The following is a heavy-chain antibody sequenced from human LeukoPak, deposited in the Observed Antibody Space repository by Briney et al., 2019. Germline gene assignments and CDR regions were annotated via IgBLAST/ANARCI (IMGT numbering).Heavy chain of an antibody. CDR2: IYSSGST. Sequence: SETLSLSCTVSGGSISSGNYYWSWIRQHPGKGLKWIGYIYSSGSTYYNPSLKSRVTISVDTSENQFSLKLSSVTAADTAVYYCARDYTGYSPLDSWGEGTLVTVSS. CDR3: ARDYTGYSPLDS. V-gene: IGHV4-31*03. J-gene: IGHJ4*02. CDR1: GGSISSGNYY. D-gene: IGHD3-9*01.